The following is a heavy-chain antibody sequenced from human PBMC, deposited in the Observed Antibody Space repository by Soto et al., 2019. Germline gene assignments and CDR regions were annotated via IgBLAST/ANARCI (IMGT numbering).Heavy chain of an antibody. CDR1: GFTFSSYG. Sequence: QVQLVESGGGVVQPGRSLRLSCAASGFTFSSYGMHWVRQAPGKGLEWVAVIWYDGSNKYYADSVKGRFTISRDNSKNTLYLQMNSLRAEDTAVYYWARDLGYSYGPYYYYYGMDVWGQGTTVTVSS. CDR3: ARDLGYSYGPYYYYYGMDV. D-gene: IGHD5-18*01. J-gene: IGHJ6*02. CDR2: IWYDGSNK. V-gene: IGHV3-33*01.